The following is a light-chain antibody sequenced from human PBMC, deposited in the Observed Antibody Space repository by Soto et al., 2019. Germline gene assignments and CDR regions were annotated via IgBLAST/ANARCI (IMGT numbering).Light chain of an antibody. V-gene: IGLV2-8*01. J-gene: IGLJ3*02. CDR1: SSDVGAYKY. Sequence: QSALTQPPSASGSPGQSVTISCTGTSSDVGAYKYVSWYQQYPGKAPKLMIYEVTKRPSGVPDRFSGPKSGNTASLTVSGLQAEDEVDYYCTSYVGNDIWVFGGGTKLTVL. CDR2: EVT. CDR3: TSYVGNDIWV.